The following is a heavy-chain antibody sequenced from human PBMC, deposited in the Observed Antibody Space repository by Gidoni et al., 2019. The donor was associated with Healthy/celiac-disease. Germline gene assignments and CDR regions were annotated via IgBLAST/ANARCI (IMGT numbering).Heavy chain of an antibody. V-gene: IGHV4-34*01. Sequence: QVQLQPWCPGLSKPSATLSLTCASHGGFFSVTYWTWIRQPPGKGLEWIGEINHSGSTNYNPSLKSRVTISVDTSKNKFSLKLRSVTAADTAVYYCARGHDPTRYIVATIDFEIWGQGTLVSVSS. J-gene: IGHJ4*02. CDR2: INHSGST. CDR1: GGFFSVTY. CDR3: ARGHDPTRYIVATIDFEI. D-gene: IGHD5-12*01.